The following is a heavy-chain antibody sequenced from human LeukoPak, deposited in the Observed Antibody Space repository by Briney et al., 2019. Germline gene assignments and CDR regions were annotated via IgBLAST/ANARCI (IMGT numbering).Heavy chain of an antibody. D-gene: IGHD6-19*01. CDR2: ISGGSDRI. Sequence: GSLRLSCAASGFTLSSYSMNWVRQAPGRGLEWVSYISGGSDRIYYADSVKGRFTISRDNAKNSLYLHMNSLRDEDTAVYYCARDLRLGSGWYLDFDYWGQGTLVTVPS. CDR3: ARDLRLGSGWYLDFDY. V-gene: IGHV3-48*02. J-gene: IGHJ4*02. CDR1: GFTLSSYS.